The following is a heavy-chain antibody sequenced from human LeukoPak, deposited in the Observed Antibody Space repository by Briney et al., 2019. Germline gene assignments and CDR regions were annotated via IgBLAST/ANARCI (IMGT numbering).Heavy chain of an antibody. CDR2: INHSGST. Sequence: SETLSLTCAVYGGSLSAYYWSWIRQPPGKGLEWIGEINHSGSTNYNPSLKSRVTLSVDTSKNHFSLKLSSVTAADTAVYYCARDSGHSSGWYPIYYYYYYYMDVWGKGTTVTVSS. D-gene: IGHD6-19*01. J-gene: IGHJ6*03. CDR1: GGSLSAYY. V-gene: IGHV4-34*01. CDR3: ARDSGHSSGWYPIYYYYYYYMDV.